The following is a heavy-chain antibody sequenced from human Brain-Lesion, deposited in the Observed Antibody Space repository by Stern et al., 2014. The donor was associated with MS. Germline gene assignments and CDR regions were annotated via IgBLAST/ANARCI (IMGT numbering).Heavy chain of an antibody. Sequence: QVQLVQSGPGLVKPSQTLSLTCTVSGGSVGSGSYDWSWIRQPAGKGLEWIGRIYTPGSTYYNPSLKSRVSTSIDTPKNQFSLKLTSVTAADTAVYYCARDKEDTNMAFRYFDNWGQGTLVTVSS. CDR3: ARDKEDTNMAFRYFDN. V-gene: IGHV4-61*02. CDR1: GGSVGSGSYD. CDR2: IYTPGST. D-gene: IGHD5-18*01. J-gene: IGHJ4*02.